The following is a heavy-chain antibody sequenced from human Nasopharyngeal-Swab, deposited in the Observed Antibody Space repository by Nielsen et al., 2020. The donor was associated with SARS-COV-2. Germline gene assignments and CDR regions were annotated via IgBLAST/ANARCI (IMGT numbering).Heavy chain of an antibody. CDR3: ARDRGSKDYGGKEAYWYFDL. V-gene: IGHV3-11*01. D-gene: IGHD4-23*01. J-gene: IGHJ2*01. Sequence: GGSLRLSCAASGFTFSDYYMSWIRPAPGKGLEWVSYISSSGSTIYYADSVKGRFTISRDNAKNSLYLQMNSLRAEDTAVYYCARDRGSKDYGGKEAYWYFDLWGRGTLVTVSS. CDR1: GFTFSDYY. CDR2: ISSSGSTI.